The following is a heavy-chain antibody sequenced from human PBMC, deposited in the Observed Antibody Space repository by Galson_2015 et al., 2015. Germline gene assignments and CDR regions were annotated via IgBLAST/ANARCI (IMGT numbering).Heavy chain of an antibody. CDR2: ISNGGGNT. CDR1: GLTFSKYA. D-gene: IGHD4-11*01. V-gene: IGHV3-23*01. CDR3: VTADDYSYFEY. J-gene: IGHJ4*02. Sequence: SLRLSCAASGLTFSKYAMAWVRQAPGKGLEWVSGISNGGGNTYYAESVERRFTISRDNSRDTLYMQMSSLRVEDTALYYCVTADDYSYFEYWGQGTLVTVSS.